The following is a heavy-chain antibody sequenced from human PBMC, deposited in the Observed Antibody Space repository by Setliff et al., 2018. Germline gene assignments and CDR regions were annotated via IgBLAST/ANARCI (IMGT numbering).Heavy chain of an antibody. CDR3: ASIDWGENFYNTDV. CDR2: ISPDGTIT. CDR1: GFTFRKYW. J-gene: IGHJ6*03. V-gene: IGHV3-74*01. Sequence: GESLKISCGASGFTFRKYWMYRVRQVPGKGLVWVSRISPDGTITNYADSVKGRFTISRDNAKNTLYLQMNSLRGEDTAVYFCASIDWGENFYNTDVWGKGTTVTVSS. D-gene: IGHD7-27*01.